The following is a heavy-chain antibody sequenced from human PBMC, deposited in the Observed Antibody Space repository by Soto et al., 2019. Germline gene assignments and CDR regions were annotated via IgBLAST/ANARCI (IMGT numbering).Heavy chain of an antibody. CDR1: GGSISSSSYY. CDR3: ANQGRDCTNGVCLTPPFYYYYYMDV. CDR2: IYYSGST. Sequence: SETLSLTCTVSGGSISSSSYYWGWSRQPPGKGLEWIGSIYYSGSTYYNPSLKSRVTISVDTSKNQFSLKLSSVTAADAAVYYCANQGRDCTNGVCLTPPFYYYYYMDVWGKGATVTVSS. V-gene: IGHV4-39*01. D-gene: IGHD2-8*01. J-gene: IGHJ6*03.